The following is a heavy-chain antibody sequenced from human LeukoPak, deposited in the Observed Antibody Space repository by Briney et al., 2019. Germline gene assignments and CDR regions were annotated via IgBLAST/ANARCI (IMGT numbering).Heavy chain of an antibody. CDR3: ARHVWDSSSWDPHFDY. J-gene: IGHJ4*02. Sequence: NPSETLSLTCTVSGGSISSSSYYWGWIRQPPGKGREWIGSIYYSGSTYYNPSLKSRVTISVDTSKNQFSLKLSSVTAADTAVYYCARHVWDSSSWDPHFDYWGQGTLVTVSS. CDR1: GGSISSSSYY. V-gene: IGHV4-39*01. CDR2: IYYSGST. D-gene: IGHD6-13*01.